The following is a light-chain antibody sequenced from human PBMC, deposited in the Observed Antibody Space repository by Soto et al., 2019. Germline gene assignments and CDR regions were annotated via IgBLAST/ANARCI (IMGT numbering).Light chain of an antibody. CDR2: GAS. CDR1: QSVSSSY. J-gene: IGKJ3*01. V-gene: IGKV3-20*01. Sequence: EIVLTQSPGTLSLSPGERDTLSCRASQSVSSSYLAWYQQKPGQAPRLLIYGASSRATGIPDRFSGSGSGTDFTLTISRLEPEDFAVYYCQQYGSSRLTFGPGTKVDIK. CDR3: QQYGSSRLT.